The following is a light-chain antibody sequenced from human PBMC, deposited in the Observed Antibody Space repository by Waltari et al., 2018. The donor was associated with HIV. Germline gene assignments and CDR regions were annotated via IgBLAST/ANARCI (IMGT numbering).Light chain of an antibody. CDR1: SRDVGGYNY. CDR3: SSYTSSSSYV. V-gene: IGLV2-14*01. J-gene: IGLJ1*01. CDR2: DVS. Sequence: QSALTQPASVSGSPGQSITISCTGTSRDVGGYNYVSWYQQHPGKAPKLMVDDVSNRPSGVSTRFSGSKAGNTASLISSGLQAEDEADYYCSSYTSSSSYVFGTGTTVTVL.